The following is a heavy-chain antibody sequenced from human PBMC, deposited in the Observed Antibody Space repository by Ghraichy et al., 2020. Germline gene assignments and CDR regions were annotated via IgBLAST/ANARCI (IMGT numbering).Heavy chain of an antibody. CDR2: MIVTRSLT. J-gene: IGHJ4*02. Sequence: GGSLRLSCVASGFVFSNSAMTWVRQAPGKGLEWVSDMIVTRSLTYYAASVKGRFTISRDNSKNTLYLQMNSVRVEDTAVYYCAKRSAAGDARYLEYGGQGTLVTVSS. CDR1: GFVFSNSA. V-gene: IGHV3-23*01. D-gene: IGHD6-25*01. CDR3: AKRSAAGDARYLEY.